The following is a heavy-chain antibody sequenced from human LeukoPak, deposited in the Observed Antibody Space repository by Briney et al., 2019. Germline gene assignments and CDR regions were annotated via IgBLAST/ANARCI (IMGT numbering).Heavy chain of an antibody. V-gene: IGHV1-18*04. D-gene: IGHD1-7*01. CDR3: ATVERETKYGYYYYYMDV. J-gene: IGHJ6*03. CDR2: INAYSGHT. Sequence: GASVKVSCKASGYTFTNSAISWVRQAPGQGLDWMGWINAYSGHTNYAQTLQGRVTMTSDTSTSTAYMELRSLTSDDTAVYYCATVERETKYGYYYYYMDVWGKGTTVTVSS. CDR1: GYTFTNSA.